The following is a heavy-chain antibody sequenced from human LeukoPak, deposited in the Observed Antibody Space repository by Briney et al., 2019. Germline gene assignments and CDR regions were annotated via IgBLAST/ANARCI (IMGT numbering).Heavy chain of an antibody. V-gene: IGHV4-38-2*01. CDR1: GYSISSGYY. CDR3: ARIFGSGNENYFYYMDV. D-gene: IGHD3-10*01. Sequence: SETLSLTCAVSGYSISSGYYWGWIRQPPGKGLEWIGIIYQGGSTFYNPSLKTRVTISVDTSKNQFSLTLSSVTAADTAVYYCARIFGSGNENYFYYMDVWGKGTTVTVSS. CDR2: IYQGGST. J-gene: IGHJ6*03.